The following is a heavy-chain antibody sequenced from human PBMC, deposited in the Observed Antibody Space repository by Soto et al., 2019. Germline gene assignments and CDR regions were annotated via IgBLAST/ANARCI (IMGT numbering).Heavy chain of an antibody. Sequence: EVQLVESGGGLVQPGGSLRLSCAASGFTFSSYDMHWVRQATGKGLEWVSAIGTAGDTDYPGSVTGRFTIARENAKNSLHLQMNSLRAGDTAVYYCARSGFGESTNYYYMDVWGKGTTVTVSS. CDR3: ARSGFGESTNYYYMDV. V-gene: IGHV3-13*01. CDR2: IGTAGDT. CDR1: GFTFSSYD. D-gene: IGHD3-10*01. J-gene: IGHJ6*03.